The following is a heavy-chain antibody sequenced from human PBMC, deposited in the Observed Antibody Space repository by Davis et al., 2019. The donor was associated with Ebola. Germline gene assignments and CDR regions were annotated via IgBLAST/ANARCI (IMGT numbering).Heavy chain of an antibody. V-gene: IGHV4-39*01. J-gene: IGHJ4*02. CDR3: ARGFGPYSSGWTDY. D-gene: IGHD6-19*01. CDR1: GCPTSSSSYY. CDR2: IYYSGST. Sequence: PSETLSLTCTVPGCPTSSSSYYWGWIRQPPGKGLEWIGSIYYSGSTYYNLSLKSPVTISVETSKNQFSLKLSSVTAADTAVYYCARGFGPYSSGWTDYWGQGTLVTVSS.